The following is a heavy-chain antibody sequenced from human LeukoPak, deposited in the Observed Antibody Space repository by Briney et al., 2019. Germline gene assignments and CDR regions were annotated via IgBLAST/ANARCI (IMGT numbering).Heavy chain of an antibody. CDR3: ARLWVGATKIDS. CDR1: GGTISSSNNF. CDR2: VYYSGST. V-gene: IGHV4-39*01. Sequence: PSETLSLTCTVSGGTISSSNNFWGWIRQPPGKGLGWIGSVYYSGSTSYNPSLKSRVTMSVDTSKNQFSLMLRSVTAADTAVYYCARLWVGATKIDSWGQGTLLTVSS. J-gene: IGHJ4*02. D-gene: IGHD1-26*01.